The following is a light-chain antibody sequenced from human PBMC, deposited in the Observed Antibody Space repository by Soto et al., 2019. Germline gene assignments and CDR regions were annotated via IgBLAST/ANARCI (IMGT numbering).Light chain of an antibody. CDR1: QGISNY. Sequence: DIQMTQSPSSLSASVGDRVTITCRAIQGISNYLAWYQQKPGKVPKLLIYAASTLQSGVPSRFSGSGSGTDFTITISSLQPEDVATYYCQKYNSAPLTFGGGTKVEIK. V-gene: IGKV1-27*01. CDR2: AAS. CDR3: QKYNSAPLT. J-gene: IGKJ4*01.